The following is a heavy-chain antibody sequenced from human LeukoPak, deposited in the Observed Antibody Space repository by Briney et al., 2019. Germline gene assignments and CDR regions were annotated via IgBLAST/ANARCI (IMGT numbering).Heavy chain of an antibody. CDR1: GFTVSSNY. Sequence: GGSLRLSCAASGFTVSSNYMSWVRQAPGKGLEWVSVIYSGGSTYYADSVKGRFTISRDNSKNTLYLQMNSLRAEDTAVYYCARLQRDFWSGYYGNWGQGTLVTVSS. CDR2: IYSGGST. D-gene: IGHD3-3*01. V-gene: IGHV3-53*01. CDR3: ARLQRDFWSGYYGN. J-gene: IGHJ4*02.